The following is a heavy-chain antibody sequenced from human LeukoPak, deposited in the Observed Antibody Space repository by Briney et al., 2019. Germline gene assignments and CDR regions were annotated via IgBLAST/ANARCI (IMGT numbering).Heavy chain of an antibody. D-gene: IGHD6-19*01. V-gene: IGHV4-4*07. J-gene: IGHJ5*02. CDR3: ATSAAVGGVMWFDP. Sequence: PSDSLSLTCNVYGGSISSYYWSWIRQTAGKGLEWIGRIYTDGDTDYNPSLKSRVTISVDKSRNQLFLNLNSVTAADTAVYYCATSAAVGGVMWFDPWGQRTLVTASS. CDR2: IYTDGDT. CDR1: GGSISSYY.